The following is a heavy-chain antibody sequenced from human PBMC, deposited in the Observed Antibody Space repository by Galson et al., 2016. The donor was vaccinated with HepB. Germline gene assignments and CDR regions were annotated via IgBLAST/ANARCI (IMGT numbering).Heavy chain of an antibody. Sequence: SLRLSCAASGFTFSSYGMHWVRQAPGKGLEWVAVIWYDGSNKYYADSVKGRFTISRDNSKNTLCLQMNSLRAEDTAVYYCARDRFPRVTRGRNWFDPWGQGTLVTVSS. CDR2: IWYDGSNK. CDR3: ARDRFPRVTRGRNWFDP. J-gene: IGHJ5*02. V-gene: IGHV3-33*01. D-gene: IGHD2-21*02. CDR1: GFTFSSYG.